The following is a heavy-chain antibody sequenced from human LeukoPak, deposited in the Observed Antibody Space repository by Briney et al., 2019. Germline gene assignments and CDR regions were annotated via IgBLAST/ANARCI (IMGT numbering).Heavy chain of an antibody. J-gene: IGHJ5*02. CDR3: ARDTPGRNWFDP. CDR1: GGSISSYY. Sequence: SETLSLTCTVSGGSISSYYWSWVRQPPGKGLEWIGYIYYSGSTNYNPSLKSRVTISVDTSKNQFSLKLSSVTAADTAVYYCARDTPGRNWFDPWGQGTLVTVSS. CDR2: IYYSGST. V-gene: IGHV4-59*12.